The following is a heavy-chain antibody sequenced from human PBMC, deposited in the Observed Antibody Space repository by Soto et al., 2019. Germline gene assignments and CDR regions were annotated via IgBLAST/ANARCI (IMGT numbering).Heavy chain of an antibody. CDR2: INHSGST. CDR1: GGSFSGYY. Sequence: SETLSLTCAVYGGSFSGYYWSWIRQPPGKGLEWIGEINHSGSTNYNPSLKSRVTISVDTSKNQFSLKLSSVTAADTAVYYCARMVHTPLAGIYNWFDTWGQGTLVTVSS. V-gene: IGHV4-34*01. D-gene: IGHD6-19*01. J-gene: IGHJ5*02. CDR3: ARMVHTPLAGIYNWFDT.